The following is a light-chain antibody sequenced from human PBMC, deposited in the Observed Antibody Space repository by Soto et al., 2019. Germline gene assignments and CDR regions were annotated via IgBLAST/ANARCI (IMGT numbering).Light chain of an antibody. J-gene: IGKJ5*01. CDR1: QSVRSN. Sequence: EIVIPQSPATLYVSPGDRATLPCRASQSVRSNLAWYQQKPGQAPRLLIYGASTRATGIPARFSGSGSGTEFTLTISSLQSEDFAVYYCQQYNNWPPGFGQGTRLEIK. CDR3: QQYNNWPPG. CDR2: GAS. V-gene: IGKV3-15*01.